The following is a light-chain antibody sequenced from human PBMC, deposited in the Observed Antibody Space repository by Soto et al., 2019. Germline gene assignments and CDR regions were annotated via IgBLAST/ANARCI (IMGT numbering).Light chain of an antibody. CDR1: SSDVGGYNY. J-gene: IGLJ3*02. V-gene: IGLV2-14*01. Sequence: QSALTQPASVSGAPGQSITISCTGTSSDVGGYNYVSWYQQHPGKPPKLMIYEVSDRPLMISNRFSGSKSGNTASLTISGLQAEDEAVYYCSSYTSRRTLVFGGGTKLTVL. CDR3: SSYTSRRTLV. CDR2: EVS.